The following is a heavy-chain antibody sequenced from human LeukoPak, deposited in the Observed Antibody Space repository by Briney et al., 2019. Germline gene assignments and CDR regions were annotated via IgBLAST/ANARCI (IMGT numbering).Heavy chain of an antibody. V-gene: IGHV3-7*01. CDR1: GFTFANAW. CDR2: IKQDGSEK. CDR3: AELGITMIGGV. Sequence: GGSLRLSCEASGFTFANAWMSWVRQAPGKGLEWVASIKQDGSEKYYVDSVKGRFTISRDNAKNSLYLQMNSLRAEDTAVYYCAELGITMIGGVWGKGTTVTISS. D-gene: IGHD3-10*02. J-gene: IGHJ6*04.